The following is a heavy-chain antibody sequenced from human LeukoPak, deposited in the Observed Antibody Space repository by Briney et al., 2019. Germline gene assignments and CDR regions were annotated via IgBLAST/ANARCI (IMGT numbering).Heavy chain of an antibody. D-gene: IGHD6-19*01. CDR1: GASTSDKY. J-gene: IGHJ4*02. CDR2: IYNGRNT. V-gene: IGHV4-59*08. CDR3: AQTTGWPGFDF. Sequence: PSETLSLTCSASGASTSDKYWSWIRQSPGRTLEWIGHIYNGRNTKYNPSLTSRVTISVDTSKNQFSLSLTSVTAAVTAMYYCAQTTGWPGFDFWGPGALVTVSS.